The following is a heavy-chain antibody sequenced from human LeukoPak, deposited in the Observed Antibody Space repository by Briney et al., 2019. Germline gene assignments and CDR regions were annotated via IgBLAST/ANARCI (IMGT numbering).Heavy chain of an antibody. D-gene: IGHD3-3*01. V-gene: IGHV4-34*01. J-gene: IGHJ6*03. CDR3: ARGPFWSGYYARRVGGHYMDV. Sequence: PSETLSLTCAVYGGSFSGYYWSWIRQPPGKGLEWIGEINYSGSTNYNPSLKSRDTISVDTSKNQFSLKLSSVTAADTAVYYCARGPFWSGYYARRVGGHYMDVWGKGTTVTVSS. CDR2: INYSGST. CDR1: GGSFSGYY.